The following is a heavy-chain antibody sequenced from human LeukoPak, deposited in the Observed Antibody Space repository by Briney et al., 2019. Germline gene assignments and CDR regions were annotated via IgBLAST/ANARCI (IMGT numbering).Heavy chain of an antibody. D-gene: IGHD5-12*01. CDR2: ISAYNGNT. Sequence: VASVKVSCKASGYTFTSYGISWVRQAPGQGLEWMGWISAYNGNTNYAQKLQGRVTMTTDTSTSTAYMGLRSLRSDDTAVYYCARMGDSGDEGESDYWGQGTLVTVSS. CDR1: GYTFTSYG. CDR3: ARMGDSGDEGESDY. J-gene: IGHJ4*02. V-gene: IGHV1-18*04.